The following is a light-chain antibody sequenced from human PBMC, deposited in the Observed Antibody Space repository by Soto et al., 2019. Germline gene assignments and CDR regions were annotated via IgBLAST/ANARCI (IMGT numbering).Light chain of an antibody. CDR3: QKYNSAPPLT. V-gene: IGKV1-27*01. CDR1: QGISNY. CDR2: TAS. J-gene: IGKJ4*01. Sequence: DIQMTQSPSSLSASVGDRVTITCRASQGISNYLAWYQQKPGKVPKLLIYTASTLQSGVPSRFSGSGSGTDFTLTISSLQPEDVATYYCQKYNSAPPLTFGGGTKVEIK.